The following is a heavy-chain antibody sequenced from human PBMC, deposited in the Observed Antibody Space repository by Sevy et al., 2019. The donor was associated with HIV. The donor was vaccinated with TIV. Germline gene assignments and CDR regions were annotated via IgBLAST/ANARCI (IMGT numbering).Heavy chain of an antibody. Sequence: GGSLRLSCAVSGFNFNIYSMSWVRHAPGKGLEWVSTLSFGCGKINYADSVKGRFIISRDDSKNTLHLQMNSLRAEDTAVYFCAREGCTRPHDYWGQGTLVTVSS. CDR2: LSFGCGKI. CDR3: AREGCTRPHDY. V-gene: IGHV3-23*01. D-gene: IGHD2-8*01. CDR1: GFNFNIYS. J-gene: IGHJ4*02.